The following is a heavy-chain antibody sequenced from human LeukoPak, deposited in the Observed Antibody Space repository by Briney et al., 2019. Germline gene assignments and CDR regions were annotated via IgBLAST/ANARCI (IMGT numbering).Heavy chain of an antibody. D-gene: IGHD6-19*01. CDR1: GGSISSSSYY. V-gene: IGHV4-39*01. CDR3: ARLRAGYYYYYMDV. Sequence: SXXLSLTCTVSGGSISSSSYYWGWIRQPPGKGLEWIGSIYYSGSTNYNLSLKRRVTISVDTSKNQFSLKLSSVTTADTAVYYCARLRAGYYYYYMDVWGKGTTVTVSS. CDR2: IYYSGST. J-gene: IGHJ6*03.